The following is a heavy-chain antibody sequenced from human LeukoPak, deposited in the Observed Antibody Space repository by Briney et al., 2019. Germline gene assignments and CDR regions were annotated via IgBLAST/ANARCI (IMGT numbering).Heavy chain of an antibody. CDR3: AREMRDYGDYVRDNWFDP. CDR2: ISSSSSYI. CDR1: GFTFSSYA. J-gene: IGHJ5*02. Sequence: PGGSLRLSCAASGFTFSSYAMSWVRQAPGKGLEWVSSISSSSSYIYYADSVKGRFTISRDNAKNSLYLQMNSLRAEDTAVYYCAREMRDYGDYVRDNWFDPWGQGTLVTVSS. D-gene: IGHD4-17*01. V-gene: IGHV3-21*01.